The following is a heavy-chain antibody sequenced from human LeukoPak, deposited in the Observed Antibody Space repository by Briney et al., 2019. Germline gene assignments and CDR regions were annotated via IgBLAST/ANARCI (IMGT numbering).Heavy chain of an antibody. CDR2: IYWDDDK. D-gene: IGHD6-19*01. Sequence: SGPTLVNPTQTLTLTCTFSGFSFSTSGVGVGWIRQPPGRALECLAVIYWDDDKRYSPSLTSNLTITKDTSNNQVVLTMTNMDPVDTATYYRAHTYNTGWKETIFDYWGQGTLVTVSS. CDR3: AHTYNTGWKETIFDY. V-gene: IGHV2-5*02. CDR1: GFSFSTSGVG. J-gene: IGHJ4*02.